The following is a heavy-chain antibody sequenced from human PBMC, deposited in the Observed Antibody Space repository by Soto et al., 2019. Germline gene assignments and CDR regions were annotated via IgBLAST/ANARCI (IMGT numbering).Heavy chain of an antibody. Sequence: SETLSLTCTVSGGSISSYYWSWIRQPPGKGLEWIGYIYYSGSTNYNPSLKSRVTISVDTSKNQFSLKLSSVTAADTAVYYCARGRTRYSGGSCYDYWGQGTLVTVSS. V-gene: IGHV4-59*01. D-gene: IGHD2-15*01. CDR2: IYYSGST. CDR3: ARGRTRYSGGSCYDY. J-gene: IGHJ4*02. CDR1: GGSISSYY.